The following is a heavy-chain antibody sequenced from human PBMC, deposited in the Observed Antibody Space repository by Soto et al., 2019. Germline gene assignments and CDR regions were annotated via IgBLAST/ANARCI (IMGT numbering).Heavy chain of an antibody. CDR3: ARRGVLGQERYYCYGMDV. D-gene: IGHD1-1*01. CDR1: GGTFSSYA. Sequence: QVQLVQSGAEVKKPGSSVKVSCKASGGTFSSYAISWVRQAPGQGLEWMGGIIPIFGTANYAQKFQGRVTTTADESTSAAYMELSSLRSEDTAVYYCARRGVLGQERYYCYGMDVWGQGTTVAVSS. CDR2: IIPIFGTA. V-gene: IGHV1-69*12. J-gene: IGHJ6*02.